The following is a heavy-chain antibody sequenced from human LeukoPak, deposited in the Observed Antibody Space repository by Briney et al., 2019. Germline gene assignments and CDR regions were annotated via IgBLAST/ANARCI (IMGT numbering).Heavy chain of an antibody. D-gene: IGHD5-12*01. CDR3: ARDGEWLRPTDY. V-gene: IGHV3-30*03. CDR2: ISYDGSNK. J-gene: IGHJ4*02. Sequence: GGSLRLSCAASGFTFSSYGMHWVRQAPGKGLEWVAVISYDGSNKYYADSVKGRFTISRDNSKNTLYLQMNSLRAEDTAVYYCARDGEWLRPTDYWGQGTLVTVSS. CDR1: GFTFSSYG.